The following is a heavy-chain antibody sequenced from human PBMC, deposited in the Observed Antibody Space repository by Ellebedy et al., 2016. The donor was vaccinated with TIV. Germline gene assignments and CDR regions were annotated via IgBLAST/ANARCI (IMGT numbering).Heavy chain of an antibody. D-gene: IGHD2-2*01. CDR3: ARPYCSSTSCYEYSGWFDP. J-gene: IGHJ5*02. V-gene: IGHV4-34*01. Sequence: SETLSLXXAVYGGSFSGYYWSWIRQPPGKGLEWIGEINHSGSTNYNPSLKSRVTISVDTSKNQFSLKLSSVTAADTAVYYCARPYCSSTSCYEYSGWFDPWGQGTLVTVSS. CDR1: GGSFSGYY. CDR2: INHSGST.